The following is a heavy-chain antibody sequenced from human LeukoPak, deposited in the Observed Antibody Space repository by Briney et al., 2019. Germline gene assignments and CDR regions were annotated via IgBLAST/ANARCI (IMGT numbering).Heavy chain of an antibody. Sequence: GGPLRLSCAASGFIFSSYAMSWVRQAPGKGLEWVSAISGSGGSTYYADSVKGRFTISRDNSKNTLYLQMNSLRAEDTAVYYCAKAPSYYGDRLPLDYWGQGTLVTVSS. CDR2: ISGSGGST. V-gene: IGHV3-23*01. CDR1: GFIFSSYA. CDR3: AKAPSYYGDRLPLDY. D-gene: IGHD4-17*01. J-gene: IGHJ4*02.